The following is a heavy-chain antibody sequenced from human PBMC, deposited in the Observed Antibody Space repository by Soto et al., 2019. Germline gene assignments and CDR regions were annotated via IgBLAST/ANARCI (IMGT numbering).Heavy chain of an antibody. CDR2: IIPIFGTA. CDR3: ARDGTYYDSSGYYYLY. CDR1: GGTFSNYA. V-gene: IGHV1-69*01. D-gene: IGHD3-22*01. Sequence: QVQLVQSGAEVKKPGSSVKVSCKASGGTFSNYAISWVRQAPGQGLEWMGGIIPIFGTANYAQKFQVRVTITADESTSTAYMELSSLTSEDTAMYYCARDGTYYDSSGYYYLYWGQGTLVTVSS. J-gene: IGHJ4*02.